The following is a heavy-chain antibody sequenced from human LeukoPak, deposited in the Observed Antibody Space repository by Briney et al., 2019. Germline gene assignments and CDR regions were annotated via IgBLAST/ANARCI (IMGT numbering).Heavy chain of an antibody. D-gene: IGHD3-22*01. V-gene: IGHV4-30-2*01. CDR3: ARGVYDSSGPRFDY. J-gene: IGHJ4*02. CDR2: IYHSGST. Sequence: SETLSLTCAVSGGSISSGGYSWSWIRQPPGKGLEWIGYIYHSGSTYYNPSLKSRVTISVDRSKNQFSLKLSSVTAADTAVYHCARGVYDSSGPRFDYWGQGTLVTVSS. CDR1: GGSISSGGYS.